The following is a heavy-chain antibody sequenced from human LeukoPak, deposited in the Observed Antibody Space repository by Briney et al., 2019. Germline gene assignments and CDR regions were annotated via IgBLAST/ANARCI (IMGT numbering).Heavy chain of an antibody. V-gene: IGHV4-4*02. Sequence: KPSGTLTLTCAVSGGSITNTTYWTWVRQPPRKVLEWVGEDNLQGSTNYNPSLMGRVAISVDTSENHISLQLTTVTAADTAVYYCAREGGPYRPLDYSGQGTLVTVSS. J-gene: IGHJ4*02. CDR1: GGSITNTTY. CDR3: AREGGPYRPLDY. CDR2: DNLQGST.